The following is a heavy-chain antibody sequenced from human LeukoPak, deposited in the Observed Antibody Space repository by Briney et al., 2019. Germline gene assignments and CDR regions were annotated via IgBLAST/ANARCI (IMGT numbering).Heavy chain of an antibody. Sequence: GGSLRLSCAASGFTFSSYAMSWVRQAPGKGLEWVSVISGSGDNTYYADSVKGRLTISRDNSKNTLYLQMNSLRGEDTAVYYCARGGPIYCSGDSCYPGDYWGQGTLVTVSS. CDR2: ISGSGDNT. D-gene: IGHD2-15*01. V-gene: IGHV3-23*01. CDR3: ARGGPIYCSGDSCYPGDY. J-gene: IGHJ4*02. CDR1: GFTFSSYA.